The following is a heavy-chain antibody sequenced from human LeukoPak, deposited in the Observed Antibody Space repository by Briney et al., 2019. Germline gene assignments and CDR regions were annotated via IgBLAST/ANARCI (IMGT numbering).Heavy chain of an antibody. V-gene: IGHV3-11*06. Sequence: GGSLRLSCAASGFTFSDYYMSWIRQVPGKGLEWVSYTSSSSYTNYADSVKGRFTISRDNAQNSLYLQMNSLRAEDTAVYYCARAPTSYYYFDYWGQGTLVTVSS. CDR3: ARAPTSYYYFDY. J-gene: IGHJ4*02. CDR2: TSSSSYT. D-gene: IGHD1-26*01. CDR1: GFTFSDYY.